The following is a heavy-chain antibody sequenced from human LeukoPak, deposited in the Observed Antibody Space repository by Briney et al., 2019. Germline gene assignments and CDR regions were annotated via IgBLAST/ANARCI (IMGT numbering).Heavy chain of an antibody. Sequence: GGSLRLSCAASGFTFSDYYMSWIRQAPGKGLEWVSYISSSGSTIYYADSVKGRFTISRDNAKNSLYLQMNSLRAEDTAVYYCARESPWGSGYYSVSYDAFDIWGQGTMVTVSS. D-gene: IGHD3-22*01. CDR2: ISSSGSTI. V-gene: IGHV3-11*01. CDR1: GFTFSDYY. J-gene: IGHJ3*02. CDR3: ARESPWGSGYYSVSYDAFDI.